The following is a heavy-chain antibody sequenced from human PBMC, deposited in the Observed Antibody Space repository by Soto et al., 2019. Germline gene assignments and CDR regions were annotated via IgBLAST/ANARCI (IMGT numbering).Heavy chain of an antibody. D-gene: IGHD3-9*01. CDR3: ARDLGAYFDRLLSDYYYYGMDV. Sequence: EVQLVESGGGLVKPGGSLRLSCAASGFTFSSYSMNWVRQAPGKGLEWVSSISSSSSYIYYADSVKGRFTISRDNAKNSLYLQMNSLRAEDTAVYYCARDLGAYFDRLLSDYYYYGMDVWGQGTTVTVSS. CDR2: ISSSSSYI. V-gene: IGHV3-21*01. J-gene: IGHJ6*02. CDR1: GFTFSSYS.